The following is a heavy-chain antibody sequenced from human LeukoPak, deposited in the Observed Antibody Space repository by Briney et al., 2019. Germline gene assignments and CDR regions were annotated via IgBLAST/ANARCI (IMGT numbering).Heavy chain of an antibody. J-gene: IGHJ5*02. CDR1: GFTFSSYSM. V-gene: IGHV4-4*02. Sequence: GSLRLSCAASGFTFSSYSMSWVRQPPGKGLEWIGEIYHSGSTNYNPSLKSRVTISVDKSKNQFPLKLSSVTAADTAVYYCARTVYYDILTGYVSLYNWFDPWGQGTLVTVSS. CDR3: ARTVYYDILTGYVSLYNWFDP. D-gene: IGHD3-9*01. CDR2: IYHSGST.